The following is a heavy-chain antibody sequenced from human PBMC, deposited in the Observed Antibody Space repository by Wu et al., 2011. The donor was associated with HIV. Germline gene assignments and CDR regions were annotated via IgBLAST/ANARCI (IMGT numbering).Heavy chain of an antibody. CDR2: IIPLFGTA. D-gene: IGHD4-17*01. CDR1: GGTFSSYA. J-gene: IGHJ6*03. Sequence: QVQLVQSGAEVKKPGSSLKVSCKASGGTFSSYAISWVRQAPGQGPQWMGGIIPLFGTAHYAQKFQGRVTLTADKSTSTAYMELSSLRSEDTAVYYCARDSTVTRIRLYYYYMDVWGKGTTVTVSS. CDR3: ARDSTVTRIRLYYYYMDV. V-gene: IGHV1-69*14.